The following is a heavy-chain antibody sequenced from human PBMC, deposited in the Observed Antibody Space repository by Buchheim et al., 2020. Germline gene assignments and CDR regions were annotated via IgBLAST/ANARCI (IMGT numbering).Heavy chain of an antibody. CDR1: GYSFTSYW. Sequence: EVQLVQSGAEVKKPGESLRISCKGSGYSFTSYWISWVRQMPGKGLEWMGRIDPSDSYTNYSPSFQGHVTISADKSISTAYMQWSSLKASDTAMYYCARMLRGLDSSGYYSLVDYWGQGTL. CDR3: ARMLRGLDSSGYYSLVDY. CDR2: IDPSDSYT. D-gene: IGHD3-22*01. V-gene: IGHV5-10-1*03. J-gene: IGHJ4*02.